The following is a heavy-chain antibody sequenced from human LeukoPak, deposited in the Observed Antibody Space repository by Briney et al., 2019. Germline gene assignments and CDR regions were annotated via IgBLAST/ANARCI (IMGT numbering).Heavy chain of an antibody. Sequence: SETLSLTCTVSGGSISGSSYYWGWIRQPPGKGLDWIGSIYHSGNTYYNPSLKSRVTISVDTSKNQFSLKLSSVTAADTAVYYCARHYDYYYYMDVWGKGTTVTVSS. CDR3: ARHYDYYYYMDV. D-gene: IGHD3-16*01. CDR1: GGSISGSSYY. CDR2: IYHSGNT. V-gene: IGHV4-39*01. J-gene: IGHJ6*03.